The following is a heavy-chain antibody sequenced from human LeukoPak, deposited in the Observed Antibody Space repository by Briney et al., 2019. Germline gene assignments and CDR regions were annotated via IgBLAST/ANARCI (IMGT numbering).Heavy chain of an antibody. Sequence: SETLSLTCAVSGYSIGSGYYWGWIRQPAGKGLEWIGSIYHSGSTYYNPSLKSRVTISVDTSKNQFSLELSSVTAADTAVYYCARRPAMAGQFDYWGQGTLVTVSS. J-gene: IGHJ4*02. CDR1: GYSIGSGYY. CDR3: ARRPAMAGQFDY. CDR2: IYHSGST. V-gene: IGHV4-38-2*01. D-gene: IGHD5-18*01.